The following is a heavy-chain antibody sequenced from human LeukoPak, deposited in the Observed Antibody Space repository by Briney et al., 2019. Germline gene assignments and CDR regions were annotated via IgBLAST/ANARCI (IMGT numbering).Heavy chain of an antibody. J-gene: IGHJ5*02. CDR2: ISGSGGRT. Sequence: PGGSLRLSCAASGFTFSNYGMNWVRQAPGKGLEWVSAISGSGGRTYYADSVKGRFTISRDNSKNTLNLQMNSLRAEDTAVYYCARDRGSGSYYNEPWFDPWGQGTLVTVSS. CDR3: ARDRGSGSYYNEPWFDP. CDR1: GFTFSNYG. V-gene: IGHV3-23*01. D-gene: IGHD3-10*01.